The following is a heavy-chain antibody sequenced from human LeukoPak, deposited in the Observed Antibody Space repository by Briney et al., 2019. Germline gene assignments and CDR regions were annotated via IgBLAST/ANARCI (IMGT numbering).Heavy chain of an antibody. D-gene: IGHD3-22*01. CDR1: GGSISSYY. CDR3: ARATLPPPDYYDSSGYCLDY. J-gene: IGHJ4*02. Sequence: SETLSLTCTVSGGSISSYYWSWIRQPPGKGLEWIGYIYYSGSTNYNPSLKSRVTISVDTSKNQFSLKLSSVTAADTAVYYCARATLPPPDYYDSSGYCLDYWGQGTLATVSS. CDR2: IYYSGST. V-gene: IGHV4-59*01.